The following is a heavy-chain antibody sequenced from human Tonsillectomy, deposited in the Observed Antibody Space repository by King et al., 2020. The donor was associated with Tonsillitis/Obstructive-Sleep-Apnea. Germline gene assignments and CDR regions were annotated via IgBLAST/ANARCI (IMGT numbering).Heavy chain of an antibody. V-gene: IGHV5-51*01. CDR2: IYPGDSDT. CDR1: GYSFNSYW. D-gene: IGHD1-26*01. Sequence: VQLVQSGAEVKKPGESLKISCKGSGYSFNSYWIGWVRQMPGKGLEWMGIIYPGDSDTRYSPSFQGQVTISADKSTSTAYLQWSSLKATDTAMYYCVRGGGAGATPVGFDPWGQGTLVTVSS. J-gene: IGHJ5*02. CDR3: VRGGGAGATPVGFDP.